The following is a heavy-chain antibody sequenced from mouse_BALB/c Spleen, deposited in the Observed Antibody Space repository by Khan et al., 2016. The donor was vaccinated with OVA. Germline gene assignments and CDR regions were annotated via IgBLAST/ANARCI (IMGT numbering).Heavy chain of an antibody. CDR2: ITPSDGDS. J-gene: IGHJ3*01. CDR1: GYTFTSYY. D-gene: IGHD4-1*01. Sequence: VQLQQSGTELVKPGASVRLSCKASGYTFTSYYMYWVKQRPGQGLEWIGEITPSDGDSNFNENFKSKATLTVDKSSTTAYMQLSSLTSEDSAVYYCTRSGYGTFAYWGQGTLVTVSA. CDR3: TRSGYGTFAY. V-gene: IGHV1-53*01.